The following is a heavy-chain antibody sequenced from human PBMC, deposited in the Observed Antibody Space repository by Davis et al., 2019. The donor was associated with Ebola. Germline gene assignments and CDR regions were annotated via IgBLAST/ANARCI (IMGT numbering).Heavy chain of an antibody. Sequence: ASVKVSCKASGYTFTSYGISWVRQGPGQGLEWMGWISAYNGNTNYAQKLQGRVTMTTDTSTSTAYMELSSLRSEDTAVYYCARDIVVNPYVFDYWGQGTLVTVSS. J-gene: IGHJ4*02. V-gene: IGHV1-18*01. CDR2: ISAYNGNT. CDR1: GYTFTSYG. D-gene: IGHD2-15*01. CDR3: ARDIVVNPYVFDY.